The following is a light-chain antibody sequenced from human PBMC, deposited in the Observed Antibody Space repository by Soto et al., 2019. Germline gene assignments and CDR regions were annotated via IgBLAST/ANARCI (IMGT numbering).Light chain of an antibody. CDR2: EVN. J-gene: IGLJ1*01. CDR3: SSFSSSSTPYV. Sequence: QSVLTQPASVSGSPGQSITISCTGTSTDVGGYKYVSWYQQHPGTAPKLMIFEVNGRPSGVSDRFSGSKSGNTASLTISGLXPEDEADYYCSSFSSSSTPYVFGTGTKVTVL. V-gene: IGLV2-14*01. CDR1: STDVGGYKY.